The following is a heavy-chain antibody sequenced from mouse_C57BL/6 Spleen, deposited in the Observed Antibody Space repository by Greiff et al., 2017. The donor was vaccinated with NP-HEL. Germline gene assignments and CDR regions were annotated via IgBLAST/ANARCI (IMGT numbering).Heavy chain of an antibody. CDR1: GYTFTSYW. Sequence: QVQLQQPGAELVRPGTSVKLSCKASGYTFTSYWMHWVKQRPGQGLEWIGVIDPSDSYTNYNQKFKGKATLTVDTSSSTAYMQLSILTSEDSAVYCGARSRAYYDSFAYWGQGTLVTVSA. V-gene: IGHV1-59*01. J-gene: IGHJ3*01. CDR2: IDPSDSYT. CDR3: ARSRAYYDSFAY. D-gene: IGHD2-4*01.